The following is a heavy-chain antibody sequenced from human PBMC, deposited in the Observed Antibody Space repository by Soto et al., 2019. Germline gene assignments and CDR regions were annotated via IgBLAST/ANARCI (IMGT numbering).Heavy chain of an antibody. CDR2: IYSGGST. Sequence: SLRLSCAASRFTVSSNYMSWVRQAPGKGLEWVSVIYSGGSTYYADSVKGRFTISRDNSKNTLYLQMNSLRAEDTAVYYCAKDRRGYSGYDYIRPDGMDVWGQGTTVTVSS. V-gene: IGHV3-66*01. CDR1: RFTVSSNY. D-gene: IGHD5-12*01. J-gene: IGHJ6*02. CDR3: AKDRRGYSGYDYIRPDGMDV.